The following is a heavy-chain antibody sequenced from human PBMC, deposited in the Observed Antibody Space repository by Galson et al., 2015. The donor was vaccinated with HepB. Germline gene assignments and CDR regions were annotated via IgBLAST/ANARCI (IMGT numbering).Heavy chain of an antibody. V-gene: IGHV3-11*05. Sequence: SLRPSCAASGFTFSGYYMSWIRQAPGKGLEWVSYISNSAGYANYADSVKGRFAISRDNAKNSLYLQMNSLRAEDTAVYYCARETGSRNYYYPTNWGQGTLVTVSS. J-gene: IGHJ4*02. D-gene: IGHD3-10*01. CDR2: ISNSAGYA. CDR3: ARETGSRNYYYPTN. CDR1: GFTFSGYY.